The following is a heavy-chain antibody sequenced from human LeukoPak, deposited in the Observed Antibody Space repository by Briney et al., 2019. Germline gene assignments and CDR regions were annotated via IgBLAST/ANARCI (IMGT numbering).Heavy chain of an antibody. CDR1: GGSISSSNSY. J-gene: IGHJ4*02. CDR2: IYYSGIT. D-gene: IGHD5-18*01. CDR3: ARDEYSYGTHLFDY. V-gene: IGHV4-39*07. Sequence: SETLSLTCKVSGGSISSSNSYWGWIRQPPGNGLEWIGSIYYSGITYYNPSLKSRVTISLDTSKNQFSLKLSSVTAADTAVYYCARDEYSYGTHLFDYWGQGTLVTVSS.